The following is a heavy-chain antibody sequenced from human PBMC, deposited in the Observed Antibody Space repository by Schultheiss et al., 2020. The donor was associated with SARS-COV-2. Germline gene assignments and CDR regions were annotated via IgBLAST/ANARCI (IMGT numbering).Heavy chain of an antibody. CDR1: GFTFRNYA. J-gene: IGHJ4*02. CDR2: IYGSGGRT. D-gene: IGHD3-10*01. V-gene: IGHV3-23*01. Sequence: GESLKISCAASGFTFRNYAMSWVRQAPGKGLEWVSAIYGSGGRTFYADSVEGRFTISRDNSKNRLYLQMNSLRADDTAVYYCATHEGDGSGNSFYYFDNWGQGTLVTVSS. CDR3: ATHEGDGSGNSFYYFDN.